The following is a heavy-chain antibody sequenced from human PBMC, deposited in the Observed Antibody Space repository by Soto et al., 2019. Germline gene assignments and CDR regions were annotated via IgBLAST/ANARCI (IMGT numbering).Heavy chain of an antibody. J-gene: IGHJ4*02. V-gene: IGHV3-66*01. CDR3: ARDHAVTTYFDY. D-gene: IGHD4-17*01. Sequence: EVQLVESGGGLVQPGGSLRLSCAASGFTVSSNYMSWVRQAPGKGLECVSVMYGGGGTYYADSVKGRFTIYRDNSKNTLYLQMNSLRAEDTAVYYCARDHAVTTYFDYWGQGTLVTVSS. CDR2: MYGGGGT. CDR1: GFTVSSNY.